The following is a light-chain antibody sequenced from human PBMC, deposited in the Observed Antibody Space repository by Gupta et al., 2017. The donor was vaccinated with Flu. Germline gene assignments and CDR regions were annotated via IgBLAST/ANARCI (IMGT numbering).Light chain of an antibody. CDR1: SSKIGRNI. CDR3: AALDDDLKGVL. J-gene: IGLJ2*01. Sequence: SVLTQPPSASGPAGPRVTIPCSGSSSKIGRNIVNWYQKVPGTAPKPLIYSNDQRPTGVPDRFSGSKSGTSASLASKGLQAEDEADYSCAALDDDLKGVLFGGGTKLTVL. CDR2: SND. V-gene: IGLV1-44*01.